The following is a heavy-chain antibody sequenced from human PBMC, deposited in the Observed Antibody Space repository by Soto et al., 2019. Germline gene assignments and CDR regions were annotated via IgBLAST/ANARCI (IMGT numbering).Heavy chain of an antibody. CDR1: GFTFSTYA. CDR3: AKDGGGYNYDYVMLDKYHYGMDV. CDR2: ISYDGTNK. D-gene: IGHD5-18*01. Sequence: QVQLVESGGGVVQPGRSLRLSCAASGFTFSTYAMHWVRQAPGKGLEWVAVISYDGTNKYYADSVRGRFTISRDNSKNARFLQMNSQREEDTAVYYCAKDGGGYNYDYVMLDKYHYGMDVWGKGTTVTVSS. J-gene: IGHJ6*04. V-gene: IGHV3-30-3*01.